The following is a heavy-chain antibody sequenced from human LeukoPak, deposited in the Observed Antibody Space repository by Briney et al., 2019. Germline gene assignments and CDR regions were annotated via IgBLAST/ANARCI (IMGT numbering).Heavy chain of an antibody. Sequence: PGGSLRLSCTASGFTFGDYAMSWVRQAPGKGLEWVGFIRSKAYGGTTEYAASVKGRFTISRDDSKSIAYLQMSSLKTEDTAVYYCTRDKRSRIQLWSCGMDVWGQGTTVTVSS. CDR3: TRDKRSRIQLWSCGMDV. D-gene: IGHD5-18*01. V-gene: IGHV3-49*04. J-gene: IGHJ6*02. CDR1: GFTFGDYA. CDR2: IRSKAYGGTT.